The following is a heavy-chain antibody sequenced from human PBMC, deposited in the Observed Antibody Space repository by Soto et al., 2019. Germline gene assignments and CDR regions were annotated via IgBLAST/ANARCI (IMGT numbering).Heavy chain of an antibody. CDR1: GGSISSYY. CDR3: ARGNDYGGNSGFGP. V-gene: IGHV4-59*08. Sequence: SETLSLTCTVSGGSISSYYWSWIRQPPGKGLEWIGYIYYSGSTNYNPSLKSRVTISVDTSKNQFSLKLSSVTAADTAVYYCARGNDYGGNSGFGPWGQGTLVTVSS. D-gene: IGHD4-17*01. J-gene: IGHJ5*02. CDR2: IYYSGST.